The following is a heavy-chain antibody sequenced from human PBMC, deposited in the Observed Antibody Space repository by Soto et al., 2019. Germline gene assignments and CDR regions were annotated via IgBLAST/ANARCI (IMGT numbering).Heavy chain of an antibody. CDR1: GGSINGYS. CDR3: ARQEAVPGTAFDS. Sequence: QERLQESGPGLVKPSETLSLTCSVSGGSINGYSWNWIRQPPGKGLEWLGNVYFSGSTHYNPSLEARVNISVDTSKKQISLKLRSVTAADTAVYYCARQEAVPGTAFDSWGKGTLVCVSS. J-gene: IGHJ4*02. CDR2: VYFSGST. V-gene: IGHV4-59*01. D-gene: IGHD6-19*01.